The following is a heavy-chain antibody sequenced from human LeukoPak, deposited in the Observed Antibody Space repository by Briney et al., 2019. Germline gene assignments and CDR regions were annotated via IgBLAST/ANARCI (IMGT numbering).Heavy chain of an antibody. CDR3: ATITAGGREYYFDY. CDR2: IHYSGST. J-gene: IGHJ4*02. V-gene: IGHV4-59*01. CDR1: GGSISSYS. Sequence: PSETLSLTCTVSGGSISSYSWSWIRQPPGKGLEWIGYIHYSGSTNYNPSLKSRVTISVDMSKNHFSLKLNSVTAAGTAVYYCATITAGGREYYFDYWGQGTLVTVSS. D-gene: IGHD1-14*01.